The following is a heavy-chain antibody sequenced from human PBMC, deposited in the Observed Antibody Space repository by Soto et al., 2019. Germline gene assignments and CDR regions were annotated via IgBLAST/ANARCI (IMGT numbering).Heavy chain of an antibody. Sequence: GGSLRLSCAASGFTFDDYAMHWVRQAPGKGLEWVSGISWNSGSIGYADSVKGRFTISRDNAKNSLYLQMNSLRAEDTALYYCEKIALVWGQGTTVTVSS. J-gene: IGHJ6*02. D-gene: IGHD2-21*01. CDR3: EKIALV. CDR1: GFTFDDYA. V-gene: IGHV3-9*01. CDR2: ISWNSGSI.